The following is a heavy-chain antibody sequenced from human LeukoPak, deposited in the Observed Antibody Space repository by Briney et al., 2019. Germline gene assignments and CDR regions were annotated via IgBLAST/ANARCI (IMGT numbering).Heavy chain of an antibody. J-gene: IGHJ3*02. Sequence: SGTLSLTCTVSGGSISSYYWSWIRQPPGKGLEWIGYIYYSGSTNYNPSLKSRVTISVDTSKNQFSLKLSSVTAADTAVYYCAGDRDYYDSSGYYKQDAFDIWGQGTMVTVSS. CDR2: IYYSGST. D-gene: IGHD3-22*01. CDR3: AGDRDYYDSSGYYKQDAFDI. V-gene: IGHV4-59*01. CDR1: GGSISSYY.